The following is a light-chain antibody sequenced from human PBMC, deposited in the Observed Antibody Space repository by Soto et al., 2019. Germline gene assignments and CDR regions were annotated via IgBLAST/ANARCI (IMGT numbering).Light chain of an antibody. Sequence: EIVLTQSPGTLSLSPGDRATLSCRTSLSVSVYLDWYQQKPGQAPRLLIYGASSRATGIPDRFSGSGSGTDFTLTISRLEPEDFAVYYCQQYGSSPPTLTFGGGTKVDIK. CDR1: LSVSVY. CDR3: QQYGSSPPTLT. J-gene: IGKJ4*01. CDR2: GAS. V-gene: IGKV3-20*01.